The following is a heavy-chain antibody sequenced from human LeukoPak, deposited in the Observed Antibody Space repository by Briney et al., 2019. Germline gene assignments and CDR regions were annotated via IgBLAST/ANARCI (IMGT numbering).Heavy chain of an antibody. CDR3: ARVKAAAGTSWYYMDV. Sequence: SETLSLTCTVSGGSISSYYWSWIRQPPGKGLEWIGYIYYSGSTNYNTSLKSRVTISVDTSKNQFSLKLSSVTAADTAVYYCARVKAAAGTSWYYMDVWGKGTTVTVSS. CDR1: GGSISSYY. V-gene: IGHV4-59*01. D-gene: IGHD6-13*01. J-gene: IGHJ6*03. CDR2: IYYSGST.